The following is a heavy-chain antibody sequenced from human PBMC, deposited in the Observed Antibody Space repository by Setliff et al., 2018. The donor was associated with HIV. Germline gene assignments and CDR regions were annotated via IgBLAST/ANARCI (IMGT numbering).Heavy chain of an antibody. CDR2: IGPYNART. D-gene: IGHD3-10*01. V-gene: IGHV1-18*01. CDR3: ATLDYYGSQTYNLALHY. Sequence: ASVKVSCKTSGYMFIAYGMSWVRRAPGQGLEWMGWIGPYNARTEYAQKFQGRVSLTIDTSASTAYMELRSLRSDDTAVYYCATLDYYGSQTYNLALHYWGQGTLVTVSS. CDR1: GYMFIAYG. J-gene: IGHJ4*02.